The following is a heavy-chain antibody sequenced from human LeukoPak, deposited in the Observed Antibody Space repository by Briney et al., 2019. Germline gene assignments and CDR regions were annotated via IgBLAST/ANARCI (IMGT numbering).Heavy chain of an antibody. J-gene: IGHJ3*02. CDR1: GFTFNAYN. V-gene: IGHV1-2*02. CDR2: INPKSGGA. Sequence: ASVKVSCKASGFTFNAYNIHWVRQAPGQGLEWMGWINPKSGGANYAQKFQGRVTMTWDTSISTAYMELSRLRSDDTAVYYCARGGWRGSHDAFDIWGQGTMVTVSS. D-gene: IGHD1-26*01. CDR3: ARGGWRGSHDAFDI.